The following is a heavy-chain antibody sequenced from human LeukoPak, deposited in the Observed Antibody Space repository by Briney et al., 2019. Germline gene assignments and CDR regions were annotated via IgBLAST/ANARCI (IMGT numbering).Heavy chain of an antibody. V-gene: IGHV4-39*07. CDR2: IYYSGST. J-gene: IGHJ4*02. CDR1: GGSISSSSYY. CDR3: ARLYGGYEPFDY. D-gene: IGHD5-12*01. Sequence: SETLSLTRTVSGGSISSSSYYWGWIRQPPGKGLEWIGSIYYSGSTYYNPSLKSRVTISVDTSKNQFSLKLSSVTAADTAVYYCARLYGGYEPFDYWGQGTLVTVSP.